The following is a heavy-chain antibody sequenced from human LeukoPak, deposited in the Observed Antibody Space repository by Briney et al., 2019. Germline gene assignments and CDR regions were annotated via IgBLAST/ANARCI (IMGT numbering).Heavy chain of an antibody. CDR3: ARVGGVRGAHHI. D-gene: IGHD3-10*01. V-gene: IGHV4-59*01. CDR2: IYYSGSSGST. J-gene: IGHJ3*02. CDR1: GGSISSYY. Sequence: SSETLSLTCTVSGGSISSYYWSWIRQPPGKGLEWIGYIYYSGSSGSTNYSPSLKGRGTISVDTSKNQFSLKLSSVTAADTAVYYCARVGGVRGAHHIWGQGTMVTVSS.